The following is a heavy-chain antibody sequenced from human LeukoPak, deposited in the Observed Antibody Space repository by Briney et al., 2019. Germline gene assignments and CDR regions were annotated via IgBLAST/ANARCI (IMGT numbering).Heavy chain of an antibody. Sequence: ASVKVSCKASGYTFTGYYIHWVRQAPGQGLEWMGWINPNNGGTNYAQRFQGRVAMTRDTSISTPYMELSRLRSDDTGVYYCARGQGRWFGELFRVDYWGQGTLVTVSS. CDR1: GYTFTGYY. CDR3: ARGQGRWFGELFRVDY. D-gene: IGHD3-10*01. CDR2: INPNNGGT. V-gene: IGHV1-2*02. J-gene: IGHJ4*02.